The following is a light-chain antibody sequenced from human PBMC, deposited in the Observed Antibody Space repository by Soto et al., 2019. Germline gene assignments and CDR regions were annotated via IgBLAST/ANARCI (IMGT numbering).Light chain of an antibody. J-gene: IGLJ2*01. CDR1: SSDIGGYNY. Sequence: QSALTQPASVSGSPGQSITISCTGTSSDIGGYNYVSWYQQHPGKAPKLMIYDVSDRPSGVSNRFSGSESGNTASLTISGLQAEDEADYYCASYASSNTVLFGGGTQLTVL. V-gene: IGLV2-14*03. CDR3: ASYASSNTVL. CDR2: DVS.